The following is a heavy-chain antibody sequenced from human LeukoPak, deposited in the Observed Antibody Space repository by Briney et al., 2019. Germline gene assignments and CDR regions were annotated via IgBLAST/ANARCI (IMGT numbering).Heavy chain of an antibody. CDR1: GGSISSSSYY. CDR3: ARGGFSSGVDY. Sequence: SETLSLTCTVSGGSISSSSYYWGWIRQPPGKGLEWIGSIYYSGSTYYNPSLKSRVTISVDGSKNQFSLKLSSVTAADTAVYYCARGGFSSGVDYWGQGTLVTVSS. V-gene: IGHV4-39*07. J-gene: IGHJ4*02. D-gene: IGHD5-18*01. CDR2: IYYSGST.